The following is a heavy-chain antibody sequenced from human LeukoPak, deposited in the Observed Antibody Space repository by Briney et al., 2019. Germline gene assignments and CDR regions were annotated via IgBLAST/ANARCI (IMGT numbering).Heavy chain of an antibody. CDR1: GSTFSSYW. CDR2: IKQDGSEK. D-gene: IGHD3-3*01. V-gene: IGHV3-7*01. CDR3: ARVGYDFWSGYLDY. Sequence: SGGSLRLSCAASGSTFSSYWMSWVRQAPGKGLEWVANIKQDGSEKYYVDSVKGRFTISRDNAKNSLYLQMNSLRAEDTAVYYCARVGYDFWSGYLDYWGQGTLVTVSS. J-gene: IGHJ4*02.